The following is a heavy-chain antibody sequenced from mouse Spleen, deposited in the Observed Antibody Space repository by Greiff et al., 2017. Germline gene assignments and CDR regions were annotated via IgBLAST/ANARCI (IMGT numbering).Heavy chain of an antibody. CDR2: IDPETGGT. CDR3: TMGGYFSYWYFDV. V-gene: IGHV1-15*01. J-gene: IGHJ1*01. Sequence: VQLQQSGAELVRPGASVTLSCKASGYTFTDYEMHWVKQTPVHGLEWIGAIDPETGGTAYNQKFKGKAILTADKSSSTAYMELRSLTSEDSAVYYCTMGGYFSYWYFDVWGAGTTVTVSS. CDR1: GYTFTDYE. D-gene: IGHD2-3*01.